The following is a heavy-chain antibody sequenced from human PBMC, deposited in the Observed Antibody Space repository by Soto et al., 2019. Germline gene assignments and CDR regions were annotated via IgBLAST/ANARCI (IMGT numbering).Heavy chain of an antibody. J-gene: IGHJ4*02. Sequence: PGGSLRLSCAASGFTFSSYGMHWVRQAPGKGLEWVAVIWYDGSNKYYADSVKGRFTISRDNSKNTLYLQMNSLRAEDTAVYYCARGGLGSQGNFDYWGQGTLVTVSS. CDR3: ARGGLGSQGNFDY. V-gene: IGHV3-33*01. CDR2: IWYDGSNK. CDR1: GFTFSSYG. D-gene: IGHD6-19*01.